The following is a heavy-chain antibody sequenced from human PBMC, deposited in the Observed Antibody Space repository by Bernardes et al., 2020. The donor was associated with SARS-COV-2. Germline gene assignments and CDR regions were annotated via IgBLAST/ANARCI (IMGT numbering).Heavy chain of an antibody. CDR3: ARDNTYMNDD. CDR2: IKEDGGDK. J-gene: IGHJ4*02. Sequence: GGSLRLSCAASGFTFSRHFMTWVRQAPGKGLEWVSNIKEDGGDKNYVDSVKGRFTISRDNAKNSLYLQMNRLRAEDTAVYYCARDNTYMNDDWGQGNLGTVS. CDR1: GFTFSRHF. V-gene: IGHV3-7*01. D-gene: IGHD1-1*01.